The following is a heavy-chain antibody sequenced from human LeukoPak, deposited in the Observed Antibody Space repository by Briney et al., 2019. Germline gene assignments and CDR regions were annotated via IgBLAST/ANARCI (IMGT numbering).Heavy chain of an antibody. CDR3: AREGHYGALDI. D-gene: IGHD3-10*01. CDR2: ISTSSTWI. Sequence: GGSLRLSCAASGSTFSTYSMKWVRQAPGKGLEWVSYISTSSTWIQYADSVKGRFTISRDDAKSSLHLQMTSLRDEDTAVYFCAREGHYGALDIWGQGTMVTVSS. V-gene: IGHV3-48*02. CDR1: GSTFSTYS. J-gene: IGHJ3*02.